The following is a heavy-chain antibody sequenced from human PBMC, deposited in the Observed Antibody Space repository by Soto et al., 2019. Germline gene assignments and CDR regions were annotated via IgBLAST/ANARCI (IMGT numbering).Heavy chain of an antibody. J-gene: IGHJ4*02. V-gene: IGHV3-64D*06. Sequence: EVDLVESGGGLVQPGGSLRLSCSASGFNLKDYGMHWVRQAPGKGLEQVAASTYVGGTPYYAQSVKGRFTVSRDNSKNTLYLQMGSLRPEDTGTYFCVKDYSHGRFPDYWRQGTLVTVSS. CDR3: VKDYSHGRFPDY. CDR1: GFNLKDYG. CDR2: STYVGGTP. D-gene: IGHD1-26*01.